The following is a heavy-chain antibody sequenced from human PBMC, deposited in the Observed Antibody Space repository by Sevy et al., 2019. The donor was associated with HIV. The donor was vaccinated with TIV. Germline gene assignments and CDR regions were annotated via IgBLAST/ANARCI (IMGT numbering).Heavy chain of an antibody. CDR1: GGSISSGGYY. CDR2: IYYSGST. CDR3: ARDHILATNWFDP. J-gene: IGHJ5*02. Sequence: SESLSLTCTVSGGSISSGGYYWSWIRQHPGNGLEWIGYIYYSGSTYYNPSLKSRVTISVDTSKNQFSLKLSSVTASDTAVYYCARDHILATNWFDPWGQGTSVTVSS. V-gene: IGHV4-31*03. D-gene: IGHD5-12*01.